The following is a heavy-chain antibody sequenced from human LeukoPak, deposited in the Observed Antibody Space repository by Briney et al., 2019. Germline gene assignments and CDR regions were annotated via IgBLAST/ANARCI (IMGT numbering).Heavy chain of an antibody. Sequence: PSETLSLTCTVSGGSISSYYWTWIRQPPGKGLEWIGNIFYSGSTYYNPSLKSRVTISVDTSKNQFSLKLSSVTAADTAVYYCARRGSTGRTGFDYWGQGTLVTVSS. CDR3: ARRGSTGRTGFDY. V-gene: IGHV4-59*01. CDR1: GGSISSYY. D-gene: IGHD2-8*02. CDR2: IFYSGST. J-gene: IGHJ4*02.